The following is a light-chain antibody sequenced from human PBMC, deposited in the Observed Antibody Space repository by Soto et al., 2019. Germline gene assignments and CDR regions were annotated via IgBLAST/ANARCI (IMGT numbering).Light chain of an antibody. CDR3: EAWDDSRYGAV. CDR2: SND. J-gene: IGLJ2*01. V-gene: IGLV1-44*01. Sequence: QSVLTQPPSASGTPGQGVTISCSGSSSNIGTNTVNWYKQLPGTAPKLLIYSNDLRPSGVPDRFSGSKSGTSASLAISELQSEDEADYYCEAWDDSRYGAVFGGGTKLTVL. CDR1: SSNIGTNT.